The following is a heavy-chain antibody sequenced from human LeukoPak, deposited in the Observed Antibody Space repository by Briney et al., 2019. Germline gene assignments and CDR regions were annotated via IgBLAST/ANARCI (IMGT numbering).Heavy chain of an antibody. Sequence: GGSLRLSCAGSGFTFSDYYMSWIRQAPGKGLEWISYITRSGGFYADSVKGRFTISRDNAKNSLYLQMNSLRAEDTAVYYCARDRYYGDYPELVDYWGQGTLVTVSS. CDR2: ITRSGG. J-gene: IGHJ4*02. V-gene: IGHV3-11*04. CDR3: ARDRYYGDYPELVDY. D-gene: IGHD4-17*01. CDR1: GFTFSDYY.